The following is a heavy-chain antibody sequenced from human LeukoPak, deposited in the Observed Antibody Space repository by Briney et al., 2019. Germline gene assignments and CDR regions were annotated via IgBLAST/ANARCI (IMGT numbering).Heavy chain of an antibody. CDR2: IYYSGST. CDR1: GGSFSGYY. CDR3: ARSWGEITIGFDP. D-gene: IGHD6-13*01. J-gene: IGHJ5*02. Sequence: SETLSLTCAVYGGSFSGYYWSWIRQPPGKGLEWIGYIYYSGSTNYNPSLKSRVTISVDTSKNQFSLKLSSVTAADTAVYYCARSWGEITIGFDPWGQGTLVTVSS. V-gene: IGHV4-59*01.